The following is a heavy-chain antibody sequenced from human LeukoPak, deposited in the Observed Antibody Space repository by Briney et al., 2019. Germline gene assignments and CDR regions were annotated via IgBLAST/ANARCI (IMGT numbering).Heavy chain of an antibody. J-gene: IGHJ4*02. Sequence: GGSLRLSCAASAFTVSSNYMSWVRQAPGKGLEWVSVIYSGGSTYYADSVKGRFTISRDNSKNTLYLQMNSLRAEDTAVYYCARARKGSYPWELDYWGQGTLVTVSS. CDR3: ARARKGSYPWELDY. CDR2: IYSGGST. V-gene: IGHV3-66*01. CDR1: AFTVSSNY. D-gene: IGHD1-26*01.